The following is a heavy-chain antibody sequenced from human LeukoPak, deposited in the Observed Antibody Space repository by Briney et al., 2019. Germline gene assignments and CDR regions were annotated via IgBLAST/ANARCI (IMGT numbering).Heavy chain of an antibody. CDR3: AREGPYCSSTSCYGGFDY. V-gene: IGHV1-46*01. CDR1: GYTFTNLY. J-gene: IGHJ4*02. Sequence: SGKASWKAAGYTFTNLYMDWVRHAPKQGLEWMGIIIPSGGSTRYAQKFQGRVTMTRDTSTSTVYMALSSLRSEDTAMYYCAREGPYCSSTSCYGGFDYWGQGTLVTVSS. D-gene: IGHD2-2*01. CDR2: IIPSGGST.